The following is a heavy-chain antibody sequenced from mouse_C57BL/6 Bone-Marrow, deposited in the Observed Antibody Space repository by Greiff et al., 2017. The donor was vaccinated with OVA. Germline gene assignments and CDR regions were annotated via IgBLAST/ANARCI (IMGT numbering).Heavy chain of an antibody. J-gene: IGHJ2*01. Sequence: VQLQQPGAELVKPGASVKLSCKASGYTFTSYWMQWVKQRPGQGLEWIGEIDPSDSYTNYNQKFKGKATLTVDTSSSTAYMQLSSLTSEDSAVYYCARCDYDGGDFDYWGQGTTLTVSS. CDR1: GYTFTSYW. CDR2: IDPSDSYT. D-gene: IGHD2-4*01. CDR3: ARCDYDGGDFDY. V-gene: IGHV1-50*01.